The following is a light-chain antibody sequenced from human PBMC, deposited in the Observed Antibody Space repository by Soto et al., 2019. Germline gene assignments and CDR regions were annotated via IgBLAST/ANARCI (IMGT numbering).Light chain of an antibody. J-gene: IGKJ4*01. CDR1: QGISSW. Sequence: DIQMTQSPSSVSASVGDRVTLTCRASQGISSWLAWYQQKPGKAHKLLIYAASSLQSGVTSRFSGGGSGVDVTLTISNLQPEYFATYYFQQSNRFPPAFGGVANMAIK. CDR3: QQSNRFPPA. V-gene: IGKV1-12*01. CDR2: AAS.